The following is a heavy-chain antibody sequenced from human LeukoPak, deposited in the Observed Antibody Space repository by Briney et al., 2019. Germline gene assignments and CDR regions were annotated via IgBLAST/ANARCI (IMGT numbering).Heavy chain of an antibody. J-gene: IGHJ4*02. D-gene: IGHD4-17*01. CDR3: ARYLKNYGYYYFDY. CDR2: ISSSSRYI. CDR1: GFSFSSYA. Sequence: PGGSLRLSCAASGFSFSSYAMTWVRQAPGKGLEWVSSISSSSRYIYYADSVKGRFTISRDNTKNSLYLQMNSLRAEDTAVYYCARYLKNYGYYYFDYWGQGTLVTVSS. V-gene: IGHV3-21*01.